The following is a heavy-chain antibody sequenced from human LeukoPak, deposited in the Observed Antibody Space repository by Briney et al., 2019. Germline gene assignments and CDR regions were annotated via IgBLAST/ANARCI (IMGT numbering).Heavy chain of an antibody. CDR3: AKDPNGDYIGAFDF. CDR1: GLTFSSYA. D-gene: IGHD4-17*01. Sequence: PGGSLRLSYAASGLTFSSYAMMWLRQAPGKGLEWVSAIIGNGGWALYADSVKGRFTISRDNTKNTLYLQMSSLRAEDTAVYYCAKDPNGDYIGAFDFWGQGTMVTVSS. CDR2: IIGNGGWA. J-gene: IGHJ3*01. V-gene: IGHV3-23*01.